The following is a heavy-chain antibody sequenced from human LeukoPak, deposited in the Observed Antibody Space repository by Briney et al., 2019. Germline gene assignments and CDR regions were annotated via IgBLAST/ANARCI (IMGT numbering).Heavy chain of an antibody. Sequence: GASVKVSCKASGYTFTSYGISWVRQAPGQGLEWVGWISVYNGYTKSAQKFQGRVTMTTDTSTSTAYMELRSLRSDDTAVYYCARERGLNFDYWGEGTLVTVSS. CDR2: ISVYNGYT. CDR1: GYTFTSYG. V-gene: IGHV1-18*01. J-gene: IGHJ4*02. CDR3: ARERGLNFDY.